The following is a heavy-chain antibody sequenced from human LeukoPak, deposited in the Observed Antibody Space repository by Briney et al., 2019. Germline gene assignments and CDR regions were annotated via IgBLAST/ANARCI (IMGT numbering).Heavy chain of an antibody. Sequence: PGGSLRLSCAASGFTVSSNYMSWVRQAPGKGLEWVSTISSSGGYTYYADSVKGRFTISRDNSKNTLYLQMNSLRAEDTAVYYCAKDLREYSSSPRNAFDIWGQGTMVTVSS. CDR2: ISSSGGYT. J-gene: IGHJ3*02. V-gene: IGHV3-23*01. CDR3: AKDLREYSSSPRNAFDI. CDR1: GFTVSSNY. D-gene: IGHD6-6*01.